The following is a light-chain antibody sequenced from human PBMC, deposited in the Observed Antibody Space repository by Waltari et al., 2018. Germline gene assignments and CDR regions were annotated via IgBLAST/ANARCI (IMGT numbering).Light chain of an antibody. CDR1: QSIGIY. Sequence: EIVLTQSPGTLSLSPGERATLSCRASQSIGIYLAWYQQKSGQAPRLLIYHASSRATSIPDRFSGSGSGTDFSLTISRLEPEDFAVYYCQNYERLPATFGQGTKVEIK. V-gene: IGKV3-20*01. CDR2: HAS. J-gene: IGKJ1*01. CDR3: QNYERLPAT.